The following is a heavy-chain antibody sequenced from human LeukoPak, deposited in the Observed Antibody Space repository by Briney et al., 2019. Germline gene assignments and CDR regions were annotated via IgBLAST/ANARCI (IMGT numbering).Heavy chain of an antibody. Sequence: VASVKVSCKASGGTFSSYAISWVRQAPGQGLEWMGRIIPIFGTANYAQKFQGRVTITTDESTSTAYMELSSLRSEDTAVYYCARDTIDSSSWFNWFDPWGQGTLVTVSS. CDR3: ARDTIDSSSWFNWFDP. J-gene: IGHJ5*02. CDR2: IIPIFGTA. D-gene: IGHD6-13*01. V-gene: IGHV1-69*05. CDR1: GGTFSSYA.